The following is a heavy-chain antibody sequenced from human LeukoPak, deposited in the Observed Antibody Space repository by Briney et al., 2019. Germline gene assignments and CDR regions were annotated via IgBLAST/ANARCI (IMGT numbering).Heavy chain of an antibody. D-gene: IGHD2-15*01. CDR1: GFTFSSYT. CDR3: ARGFGPGRFGGAFDI. J-gene: IGHJ3*02. V-gene: IGHV3-21*01. CDR2: ISRSSIYK. Sequence: GGSLRLSCAASGFTFSSYTMTWVRQAPGKGLEWVSSISRSSIYKYYADSLKGRFTISRDNAKNSLYLQMNSLRAEDTAVYYCARGFGPGRFGGAFDIWGQGTMVTVSS.